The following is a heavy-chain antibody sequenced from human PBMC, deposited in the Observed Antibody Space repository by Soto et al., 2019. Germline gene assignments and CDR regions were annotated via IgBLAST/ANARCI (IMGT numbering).Heavy chain of an antibody. Sequence: GGSLRLSCAASGFTFSSYAMSWVRQAPGKGLEWVSAISGSGGSTYYSDPVKGRFTISRDNSKNTLYLQMNSLRAEDTAVYYCAKDGAAAGTKVDYWGQGTLVTVSS. CDR1: GFTFSSYA. CDR2: ISGSGGST. V-gene: IGHV3-23*01. D-gene: IGHD6-13*01. J-gene: IGHJ4*02. CDR3: AKDGAAAGTKVDY.